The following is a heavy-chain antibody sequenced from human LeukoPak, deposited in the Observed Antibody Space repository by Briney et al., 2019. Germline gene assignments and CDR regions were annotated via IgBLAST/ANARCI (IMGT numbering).Heavy chain of an antibody. CDR1: GFTFSRYG. J-gene: IGHJ4*02. D-gene: IGHD3-10*01. V-gene: IGHV3-33*01. CDR3: ARQWAMLRGVTDY. CDR2: IWYDGSNK. Sequence: PGGSLRLSCAASGFTFSRYGMHGVRQARGRGLEGVAGIWYDGSNKYYADSVKGRFTISRDNSKNTLYLQMNSLRADATAVYYSARQWAMLRGVTDYWGQGTLVPVSS.